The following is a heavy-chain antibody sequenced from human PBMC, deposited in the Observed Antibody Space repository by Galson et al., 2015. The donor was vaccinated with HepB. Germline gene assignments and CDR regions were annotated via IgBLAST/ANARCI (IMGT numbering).Heavy chain of an antibody. CDR3: ARVADSDYGDHTHFDY. Sequence: SLRLSCAASGFTFSDYYMSWIRQAPGKGLEWLAYISSSTIYTNYADPVKGRFTISRDNAKNSLYLQINSLRADDTAVYYCARVADSDYGDHTHFDYWGQGSLVTVSS. CDR1: GFTFSDYY. D-gene: IGHD4-17*01. V-gene: IGHV3-11*06. J-gene: IGHJ4*02. CDR2: ISSSTIYT.